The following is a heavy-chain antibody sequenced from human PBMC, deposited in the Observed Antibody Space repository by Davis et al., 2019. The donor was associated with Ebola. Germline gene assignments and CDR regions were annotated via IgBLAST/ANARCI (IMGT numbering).Heavy chain of an antibody. CDR1: GGSVSSGSYY. Sequence: PSETLSLTCTVSGGSVSSGSYYWSWIRQPPGQGLEWIGYIYYSGSTNYNPSLKSRVTISVDTSKNQFSLKLSSVTAADTAVYYCARVQTPYYYDSSGYYFDYWGQGTLVTVSS. V-gene: IGHV4-61*01. CDR3: ARVQTPYYYDSSGYYFDY. D-gene: IGHD3-22*01. J-gene: IGHJ4*02. CDR2: IYYSGST.